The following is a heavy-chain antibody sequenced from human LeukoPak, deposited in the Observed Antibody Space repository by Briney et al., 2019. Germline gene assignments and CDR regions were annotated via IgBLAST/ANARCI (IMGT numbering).Heavy chain of an antibody. D-gene: IGHD3-22*01. CDR2: INHSGST. CDR1: GGSFSGYY. V-gene: IGHV4-34*01. Sequence: SETLSLTCAVYGGSFSGYYWSWIRQPPGKGLEWIGEINHSGSTNYNPSLKSRVTISVDTSKNQFSLKLSSVTAADTAVYYCARDSSSSLDYWGQGTLVTVSS. J-gene: IGHJ4*02. CDR3: ARDSSSSLDY.